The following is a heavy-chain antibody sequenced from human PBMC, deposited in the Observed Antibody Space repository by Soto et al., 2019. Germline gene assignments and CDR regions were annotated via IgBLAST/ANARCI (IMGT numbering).Heavy chain of an antibody. V-gene: IGHV1-2*02. D-gene: IGHD3-3*01. CDR3: ARGGGVGVAGSAAFEM. CDR2: INAATGAA. CDR1: GYPVTAYY. Sequence: QLHLVQSGAVVKKPGASVTVSCSASGYPVTAYYMHWVREATGRGLECMGGINAATGAAKYTQTFRGRVTITRDTSTSKVFMELSGLTSEDTAVFYWARGGGVGVAGSAAFEMWGQGTLVTVSS. J-gene: IGHJ3*02.